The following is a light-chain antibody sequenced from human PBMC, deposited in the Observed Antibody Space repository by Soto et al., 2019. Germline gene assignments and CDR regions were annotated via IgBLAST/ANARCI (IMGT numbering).Light chain of an antibody. Sequence: QSALTQPASVSGSLGQSITISCSGGSGDIGSHKLVSWYQQHPGKAPKLIIFEGSDRPSGVSDRFSGSKSGNTASLTISGLQADDEADYYCSSYLGTGVFGGGTKLTVL. V-gene: IGLV2-23*01. CDR3: SSYLGTGV. CDR1: SGDIGSHKL. CDR2: EGS. J-gene: IGLJ3*02.